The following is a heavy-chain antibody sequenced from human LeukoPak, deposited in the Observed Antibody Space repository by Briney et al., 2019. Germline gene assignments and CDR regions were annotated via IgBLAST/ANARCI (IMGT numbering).Heavy chain of an antibody. J-gene: IGHJ4*02. Sequence: ASVKVSCKASGYTFTSYFMHWVRQASGQGLEWMGIINPSGGSTTYAQKFQGRVTMTRDTSTSTVYMELRSLRSEDTAVYYCSRGPSASDWFVFGGPYRGQGTLVTVSS. CDR3: SRGPSASDWFVFGGPY. CDR1: GYTFTSYF. CDR2: INPSGGST. V-gene: IGHV1-46*01. D-gene: IGHD3-9*01.